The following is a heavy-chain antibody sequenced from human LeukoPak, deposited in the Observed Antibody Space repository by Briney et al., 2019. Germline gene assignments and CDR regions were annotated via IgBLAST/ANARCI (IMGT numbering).Heavy chain of an antibody. CDR2: IYYSGST. J-gene: IGHJ6*03. D-gene: IGHD3-10*01. Sequence: PSETLSLTCTVSGGSISSYYWSWIRQPPGKGQEWIGYIYYSGSTNYSPSLKGRVTISVDTSKNQFSLKLSSVTAADTAVYYCARQRPLWFGELFYYYYYMDVWGKGTTVTVSS. V-gene: IGHV4-59*01. CDR1: GGSISSYY. CDR3: ARQRPLWFGELFYYYYYMDV.